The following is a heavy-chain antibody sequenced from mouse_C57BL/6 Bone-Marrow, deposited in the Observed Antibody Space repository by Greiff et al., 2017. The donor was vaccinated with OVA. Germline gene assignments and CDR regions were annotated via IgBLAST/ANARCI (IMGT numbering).Heavy chain of an antibody. D-gene: IGHD2-4*01. V-gene: IGHV1-59*01. CDR3: ARRVGDYDYFDY. CDR1: GYTFTNHT. J-gene: IGHJ2*03. Sequence: VQLQQPGAELVRPGTSVKLSCKASGYTFTNHTMHWVKQRPEQGLEWIGVIDPSDGYTNYNQKFKGKATLTADTSSSTAYMQLSSLTSEDSAVYFCARRVGDYDYFDYWGRGKGITVTA. CDR2: IDPSDGYT.